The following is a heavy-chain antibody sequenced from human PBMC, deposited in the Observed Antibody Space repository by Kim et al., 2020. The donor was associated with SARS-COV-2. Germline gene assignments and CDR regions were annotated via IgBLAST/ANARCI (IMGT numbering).Heavy chain of an antibody. D-gene: IGHD5-12*01. CDR3: TTWRDGYNSPPDY. CDR1: GFTFSNAW. J-gene: IGHJ4*02. V-gene: IGHV3-15*01. CDR2: IKSKTDGGTT. Sequence: GGSLRLSCAASGFTFSNAWMSWVRQAPGKGLEWVGRIKSKTDGGTTDYAAPVKGRFTISRDDSKNTLYLQMNSLKTEDTAVYYCTTWRDGYNSPPDYWGQGTLVTVSS.